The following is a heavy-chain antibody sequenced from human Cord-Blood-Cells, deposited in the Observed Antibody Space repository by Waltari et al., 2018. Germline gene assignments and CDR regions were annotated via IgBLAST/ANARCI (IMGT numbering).Heavy chain of an antibody. J-gene: IGHJ4*02. V-gene: IGHV3-30*18. CDR3: AKDQDYGYFDY. CDR1: GFPFSRYG. CDR2: ISYDGSNK. Sequence: QVQLVESGGGVVQPGRSLRLSCAASGFPFSRYGMHWVRQAPGKGLEWVAVISYDGSNKYYADSVKGRFTISRDNSKNTLYLQMNSLRAEDTAVYYCAKDQDYGYFDYWGQGTLVTVSS. D-gene: IGHD3-10*01.